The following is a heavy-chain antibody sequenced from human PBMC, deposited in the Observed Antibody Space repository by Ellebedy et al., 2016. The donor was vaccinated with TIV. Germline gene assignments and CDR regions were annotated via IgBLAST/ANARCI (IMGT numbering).Heavy chain of an antibody. J-gene: IGHJ4*02. CDR2: IYTSGST. D-gene: IGHD6-19*01. CDR3: VRGRGWQNYFDY. Sequence: SETLSLXCTVSGGSLNSGGYYWTWIRQPAGKGLEWIGRIYTSGSTDYNPSLRSRVTMSVDTSKSQFSLKLSSVTAADTAFYYCVRGRGWQNYFDYWGQGTLVTVSS. V-gene: IGHV4-61*02. CDR1: GGSLNSGGYY.